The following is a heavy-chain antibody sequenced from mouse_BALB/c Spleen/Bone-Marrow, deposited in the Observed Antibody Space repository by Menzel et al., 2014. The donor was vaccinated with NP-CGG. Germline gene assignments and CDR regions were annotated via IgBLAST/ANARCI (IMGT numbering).Heavy chain of an antibody. CDR2: ISNGGGST. V-gene: IGHV5-12-2*01. D-gene: IGHD1-1*01. CDR1: GFTFGSDS. CDR3: ARHGLYYGSSSFAK. J-gene: IGHJ3*01. Sequence: EVQLVESGGGLVQPGGSLKLSCAASGFTFGSDSMSWVRHTPEKRLEWVAYISNGGGSTYYPDTVKGRFTISRDNAKNTLYLQMSTLKSEDTAMYFCARHGLYYGSSSFAKWGQGTLVTVSA.